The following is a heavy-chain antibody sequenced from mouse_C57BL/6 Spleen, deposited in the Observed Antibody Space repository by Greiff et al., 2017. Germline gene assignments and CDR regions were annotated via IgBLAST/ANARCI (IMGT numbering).Heavy chain of an antibody. CDR1: GFTFSDYG. Sequence: EVHLVESGGGLVQPGGSLKLSCAASGFTFSDYGMAWVRQAPRKGPEWVAFISNLAYSIYYADTVTGRFTISRENAKKTLYLEMSSLRSEDTAMYYCARQPYYGSSYDARDYWGQGTTVTVSS. J-gene: IGHJ4*01. CDR2: ISNLAYSI. D-gene: IGHD1-1*01. V-gene: IGHV5-15*01. CDR3: ARQPYYGSSYDARDY.